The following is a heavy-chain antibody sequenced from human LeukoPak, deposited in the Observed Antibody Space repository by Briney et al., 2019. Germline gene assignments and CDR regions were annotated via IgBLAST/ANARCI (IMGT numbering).Heavy chain of an antibody. V-gene: IGHV3-23*01. CDR3: AKVTAVAGTETSDYYYYGMDV. CDR1: GFTFSSYA. D-gene: IGHD6-19*01. CDR2: ISGSRGST. J-gene: IGHJ6*02. Sequence: GGSLRLSCAASGFTFSSYAMSWVRQAPGKGLERVSAISGSRGSTYYADSVKGRFTISRDNSKNTLYLQMNSLRAEDTAVYYCAKVTAVAGTETSDYYYYGMDVWGQGTTVTVSS.